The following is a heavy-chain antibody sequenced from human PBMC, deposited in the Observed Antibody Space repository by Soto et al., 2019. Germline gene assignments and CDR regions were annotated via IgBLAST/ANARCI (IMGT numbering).Heavy chain of an antibody. J-gene: IGHJ4*02. CDR1: AASRKSSDQY. CDR3: ARPRMRRWLVFTPPASFDS. CDR2: VSDSGST. Sequence: SETLSLTCTVSAASRKSSDQYWGSIRQPPGKALEWIGSVSDSGSTYYNLSLKSRVTIPVDKSKNQFSLTLTSVTAADTAVYFCARPRMRRWLVFTPPASFDSWGQGLLVTVS. V-gene: IGHV4-39*01. D-gene: IGHD3-9*01.